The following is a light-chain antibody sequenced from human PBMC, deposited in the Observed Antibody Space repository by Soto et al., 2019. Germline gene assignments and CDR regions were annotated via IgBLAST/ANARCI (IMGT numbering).Light chain of an antibody. CDR1: SSDVGGYNY. CDR2: DVS. CDR3: SSYTSSSTYV. J-gene: IGLJ1*01. V-gene: IGLV2-14*03. Sequence: SAVTQPANVSRSRGQSINFNCTGKSSDVGGYNYVSWYQQHPGKAPKLMIYDVSNRPSGVSNRFSGSKSGNTASLTISGLQAEDEADYYCSSYTSSSTYVFGTGTKVTVL.